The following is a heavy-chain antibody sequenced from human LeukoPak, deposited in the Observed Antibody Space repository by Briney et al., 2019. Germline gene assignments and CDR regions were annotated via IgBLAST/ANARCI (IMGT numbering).Heavy chain of an antibody. CDR3: AKDQDVVVVAPFDY. D-gene: IGHD2-15*01. J-gene: IGHJ4*02. Sequence: GGSLRLSCAASGFTFSSYAMSWVRQAPGKGLEWVSAISGSGGSTYYADSVKDRFTISRDNSKNTLYLQMNSLRAEDTAVYYCAKDQDVVVVAPFDYWGQGTLVTVSS. CDR2: ISGSGGST. CDR1: GFTFSSYA. V-gene: IGHV3-23*01.